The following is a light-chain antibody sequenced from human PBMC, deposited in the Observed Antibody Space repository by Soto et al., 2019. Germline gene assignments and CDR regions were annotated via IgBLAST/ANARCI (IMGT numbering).Light chain of an antibody. V-gene: IGLV1-40*01. CDR3: QSYDSSLRHYV. CDR2: GNT. CDR1: SSDIGAGYD. J-gene: IGLJ1*01. Sequence: QPLLTQPPSVSGAPGQRVTISCTGSSSDIGAGYDVHWYQQLPGKAPTLLIYGNTKRPSGVPDRFSGSRSGTSASLAITGLQAEDEADYYCQSYDSSLRHYVFGTGTKVTVL.